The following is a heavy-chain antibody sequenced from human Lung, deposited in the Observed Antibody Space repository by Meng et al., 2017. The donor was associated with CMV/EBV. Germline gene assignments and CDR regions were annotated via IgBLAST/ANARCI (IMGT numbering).Heavy chain of an antibody. Sequence: ASVKVSCKASGYTFTLFDIHWVRQAPGQGLEWLGWINPNTDGTNYAQRFQGRVAMTCDTSITIAYMELSSLTSDDTAIYYCARDRSLSRLGRSDAFDFWGQGTRVTVSS. J-gene: IGHJ3*01. CDR3: ARDRSLSRLGRSDAFDF. V-gene: IGHV1-2*02. D-gene: IGHD7-27*01. CDR2: INPNTDGT. CDR1: GYTFTLFD.